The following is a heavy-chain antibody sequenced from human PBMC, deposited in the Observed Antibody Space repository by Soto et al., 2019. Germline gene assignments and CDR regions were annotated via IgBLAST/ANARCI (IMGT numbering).Heavy chain of an antibody. J-gene: IGHJ3*02. Sequence: SETLSLTCTVSGGSISSYYWSWIRQPPGKGLEWIGYIYYSGSTNYNPSLKSRVTISVDTSKNQFSLKLSSVTAADTAVYYCARGGQTTGTAPAFDIWGQGTMVTVSS. V-gene: IGHV4-59*08. D-gene: IGHD1-1*01. CDR3: ARGGQTTGTAPAFDI. CDR2: IYYSGST. CDR1: GGSISSYY.